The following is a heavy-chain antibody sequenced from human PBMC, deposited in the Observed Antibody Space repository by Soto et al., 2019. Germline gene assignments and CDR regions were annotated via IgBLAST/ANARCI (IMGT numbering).Heavy chain of an antibody. J-gene: IGHJ4*02. CDR3: ATNTRSSIAEYFDY. D-gene: IGHD6-6*01. V-gene: IGHV1-24*01. Sequence: ASVKVSCKVSGYTLTELSMHWVRQAPGKGLGWMGGFDPEDGETIYAQKFQGRVTMTEDTSTDTAYMELSSLRSEDTAVYYCATNTRSSIAEYFDYWGQGTLVTV. CDR2: FDPEDGET. CDR1: GYTLTELS.